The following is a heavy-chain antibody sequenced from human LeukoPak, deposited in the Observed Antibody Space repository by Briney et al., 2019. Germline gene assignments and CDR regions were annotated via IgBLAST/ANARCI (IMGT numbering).Heavy chain of an antibody. J-gene: IGHJ4*02. CDR1: GFTFSNYL. D-gene: IGHD1-26*01. V-gene: IGHV3-74*01. Sequence: GGSLRLSCAASGFTFSNYLMHWVRQAPGKGLEWVSRINSDGSDTSYADSVKGRFTISRDNAKNTLYLQMNGLRAGDTALYYCTRGDFYVRAQDCWGQGTLVAVFS. CDR3: TRGDFYVRAQDC. CDR2: INSDGSDT.